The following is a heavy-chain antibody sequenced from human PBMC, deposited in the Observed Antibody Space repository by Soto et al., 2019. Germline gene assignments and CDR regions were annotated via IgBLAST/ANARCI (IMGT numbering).Heavy chain of an antibody. V-gene: IGHV1-69*01. CDR3: ATSLPTITPQGMDV. Sequence: SSVNGARKSAVWTYSIYLGSCRRHTPGQGLEWMGGIIPIFGTANYAQKFQDRVTITADESTSTAYMELSSLRSEDTAVYYCATSLPTITPQGMDVWGQGTTVTVSS. D-gene: IGHD4-4*01. CDR1: VWTYSIYL. J-gene: IGHJ6*02. CDR2: IIPIFGTA.